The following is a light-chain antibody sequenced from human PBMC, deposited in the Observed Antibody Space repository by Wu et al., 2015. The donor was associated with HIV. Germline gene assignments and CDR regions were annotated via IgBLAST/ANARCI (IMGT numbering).Light chain of an antibody. CDR1: QNVGNNY. CDR2: GAS. J-gene: IGKJ3*01. Sequence: EIVLTQSPGTLSLSPGDRATVSCRASQNVGNNYLAWYQQKPGQAPRLLIFGASTRAAGIPDRFSGSGSGTNFILTITRLEPEDFAVYYCQQYSTSLFSFGPGTRVEYQ. CDR3: QQYSTSLFS. V-gene: IGKV3-20*01.